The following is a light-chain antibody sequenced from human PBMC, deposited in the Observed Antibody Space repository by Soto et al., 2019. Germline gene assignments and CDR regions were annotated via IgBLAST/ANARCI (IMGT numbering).Light chain of an antibody. Sequence: IMFTQSPATLSLSPGERATLSCRASQSVDIYLAWYRHIPGQAPRLLIYDASNRATGIPDRFSGGGSGTDFTLTISSLEPEDFAVYYCQQRSNLPPTFGQGTRLEIK. CDR1: QSVDIY. J-gene: IGKJ5*01. CDR2: DAS. V-gene: IGKV3-11*01. CDR3: QQRSNLPPT.